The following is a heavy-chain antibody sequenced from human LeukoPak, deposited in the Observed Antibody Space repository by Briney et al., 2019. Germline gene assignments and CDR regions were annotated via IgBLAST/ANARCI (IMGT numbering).Heavy chain of an antibody. CDR1: GFTFSDYY. Sequence: GGSLRLSCAASGFTFSDYYMSWIRQAPGKGLEWVSYISGSGSTIYYADSVKGRFTISRDNAKNSLYLQMNSLKTEDTAVYYCTRYCSGGSCYPISWGQGTLVTVSS. D-gene: IGHD2-15*01. V-gene: IGHV3-11*01. CDR2: ISGSGSTI. CDR3: TRYCSGGSCYPIS. J-gene: IGHJ5*02.